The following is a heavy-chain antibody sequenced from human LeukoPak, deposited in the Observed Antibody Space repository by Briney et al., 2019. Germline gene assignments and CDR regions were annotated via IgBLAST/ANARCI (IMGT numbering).Heavy chain of an antibody. CDR3: ARAGTTVTGGDAFDI. CDR1: GYTFITFG. J-gene: IGHJ3*02. CDR2: ISPSNGNT. Sequence: ASVNVSCKASGYTFITFGISWVRQAPGQGLEWMGWISPSNGNTNYAQKSQDRLTMSTDTSTGIAYMQLRSLRSDDTAVYYCARAGTTVTGGDAFDIWGQGTMVTVSS. D-gene: IGHD1-1*01. V-gene: IGHV1-18*01.